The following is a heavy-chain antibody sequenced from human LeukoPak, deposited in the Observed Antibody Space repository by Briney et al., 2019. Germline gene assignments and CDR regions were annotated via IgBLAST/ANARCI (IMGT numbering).Heavy chain of an antibody. CDR1: GYTFTDYY. D-gene: IGHD2-2*01. Sequence: ASVKVSCKASGYTFTDYYINWVRQAPGQGLEWMGWINPNTGGTNYTQKFQGRVTMTTDTSISTTYMELSRLKSDDTAVYYCARVHGNCSPTSCYRDFDYWGQGTLVTVSS. J-gene: IGHJ4*02. V-gene: IGHV1-2*02. CDR3: ARVHGNCSPTSCYRDFDY. CDR2: INPNTGGT.